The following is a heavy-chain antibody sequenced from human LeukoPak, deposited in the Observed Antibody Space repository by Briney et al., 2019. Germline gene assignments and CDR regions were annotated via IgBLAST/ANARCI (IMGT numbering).Heavy chain of an antibody. CDR2: MNPNSGNT. V-gene: IGHV1-8*01. D-gene: IGHD3-10*01. CDR1: GYTFTTYD. J-gene: IGHJ5*02. CDR3: ARGRAVTMVLGVIGWFDP. Sequence: GASVKVSCKASGYTFTTYDINWVRQATGQGLEWMGWMNPNSGNTSYAQKFRGRVTMTRNTSISTAYMELSSLRSEDTAVYYCARGRAVTMVLGVIGWFDPWGQGTLVTVSS.